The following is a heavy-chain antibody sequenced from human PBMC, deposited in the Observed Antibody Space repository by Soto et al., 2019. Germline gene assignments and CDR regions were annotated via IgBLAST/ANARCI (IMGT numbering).Heavy chain of an antibody. D-gene: IGHD5-12*01. CDR2: INHSGST. J-gene: IGHJ4*02. CDR3: ARGRKERWLQLKPFDY. V-gene: IGHV4-34*01. CDR1: GGSFSGYY. Sequence: SETLSLTCAVYGGSFSGYYWSWIRQPPGKGLEWIGEINHSGSTNYNPSLKSRVTISVDTSKNQFSLKLSSVTAADTAVYYCARGRKERWLQLKPFDYWGQGTLVTVSS.